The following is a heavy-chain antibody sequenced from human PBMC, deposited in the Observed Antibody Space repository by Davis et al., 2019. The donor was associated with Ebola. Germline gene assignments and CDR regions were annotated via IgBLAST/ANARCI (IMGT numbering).Heavy chain of an antibody. Sequence: GESLKISCAASGFTFSSYSMNWVRQAPGKGLEWMGRFDPEDGERIYAQKFQGRVTMTDDTSTDTAYMKLTSLRYEDTAVYYCAIGGRAGGFDYWGQGTLVTVSS. V-gene: IGHV1-24*01. CDR1: GFTFSSYS. J-gene: IGHJ4*02. CDR3: AIGGRAGGFDY. CDR2: FDPEDGER.